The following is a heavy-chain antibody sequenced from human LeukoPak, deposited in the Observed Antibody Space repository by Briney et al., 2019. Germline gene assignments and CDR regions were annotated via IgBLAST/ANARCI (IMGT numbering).Heavy chain of an antibody. Sequence: PSETLSLTCSVSGSSISSLYWSWIRQPPGKGLEWIGYIYYTGSTNYNPSLRGRVTMFVDMSKNQFSLRPSSVTAADTAVYYCARHRAYSSSSPFDYWGQGTLVTVSS. CDR1: GSSISSLY. J-gene: IGHJ4*02. D-gene: IGHD6-6*01. V-gene: IGHV4-59*08. CDR2: IYYTGST. CDR3: ARHRAYSSSSPFDY.